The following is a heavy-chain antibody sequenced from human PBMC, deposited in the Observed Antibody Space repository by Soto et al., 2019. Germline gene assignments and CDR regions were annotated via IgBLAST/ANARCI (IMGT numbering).Heavy chain of an antibody. Sequence: QVHLVQSGXXVKKPGASVKVSCKASGYTFTSYGITWVRQAPGQGLEWMGWISAHNGNTDYAQKLQGRVIVTRDTSTSTAYMELRSLRSDDTAVYYCARGRYGDYWGQGALVTVSS. CDR2: ISAHNGNT. J-gene: IGHJ4*02. CDR3: ARGRYGDY. D-gene: IGHD1-1*01. CDR1: GYTFTSYG. V-gene: IGHV1-18*01.